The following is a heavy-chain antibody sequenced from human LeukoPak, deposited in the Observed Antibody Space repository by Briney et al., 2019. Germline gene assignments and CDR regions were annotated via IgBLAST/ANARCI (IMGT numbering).Heavy chain of an antibody. D-gene: IGHD6-19*01. CDR1: GFTFSAYS. CDR2: INWNGGST. V-gene: IGHV3-20*04. CDR3: ARDSIAVAGNDY. J-gene: IGHJ4*02. Sequence: PGGSLRLSCAGSGFTFSAYSMNWVRQAPGKGLEWVSGINWNGGSTGYADSVKGRFTISRDNAKNSLYLQMNSLRAEDTALYYCARDSIAVAGNDYWGQGTLVTVSS.